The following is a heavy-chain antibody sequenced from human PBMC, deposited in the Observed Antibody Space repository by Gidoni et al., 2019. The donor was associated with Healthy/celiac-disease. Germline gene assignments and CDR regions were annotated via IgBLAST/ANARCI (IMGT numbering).Heavy chain of an antibody. CDR3: ARDGGYSSSHEGFDY. CDR2: IIPIFGTA. CDR1: GGTCSSYA. D-gene: IGHD6-13*01. J-gene: IGHJ4*02. Sequence: QVQLVQSGAEVKKPGSSVKFSCMDTGGTCSSYAISRVRQAPGQELEWMGGIIPIFGTANYAQKFQGRVTITADESTSTAYMELSSLRSEDTAVYYCARDGGYSSSHEGFDYWGQGTLVTVSS. V-gene: IGHV1-69*01.